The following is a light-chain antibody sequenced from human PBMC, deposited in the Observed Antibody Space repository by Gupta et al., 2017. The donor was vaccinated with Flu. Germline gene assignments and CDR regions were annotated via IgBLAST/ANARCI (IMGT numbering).Light chain of an antibody. J-gene: IGLJ3*02. V-gene: IGLV3-25*02. CDR1: ALPKQY. CDR2: KDS. CDR3: QSADSSGTYWV. Sequence: SYELTQPPSVSVSPGPTARITCSGDALPKQYAYWYQQKPGQAPVLVIYKDSERPSGIPERFSGSSSGTTVTLTISGVQADDEADYYCQSADSSGTYWVFGGGTKLTVL.